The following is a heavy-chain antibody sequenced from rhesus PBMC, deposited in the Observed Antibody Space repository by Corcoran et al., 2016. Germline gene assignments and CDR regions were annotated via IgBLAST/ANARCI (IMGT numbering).Heavy chain of an antibody. CDR3: ARYSSGWFYDY. J-gene: IGHJ4*01. V-gene: IGHV4-80*01. CDR2: INGNSGRT. D-gene: IGHD6-31*01. CDR1: GYSISGHY. Sequence: QVQLQESGPGLVKPSETLSLTCAVSGYSISGHYWSWIRPHPGKGLEWIGEINGNSGRTNYNPSLECRVTLSKDASKNQFSLKLSSVTAADTAVYYCARYSSGWFYDYWGQGVLVTVSS.